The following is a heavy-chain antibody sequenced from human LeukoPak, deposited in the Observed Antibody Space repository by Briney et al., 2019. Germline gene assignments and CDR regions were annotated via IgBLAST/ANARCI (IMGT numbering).Heavy chain of an antibody. J-gene: IGHJ4*02. CDR3: ARGEAGITIFGVVKPFDY. D-gene: IGHD3-3*01. Sequence: GASVKVSCKASGGTFSSYAISWVRQAPGQGLEWMGGIIPIFGTANYAQKFQGRVTITADESTSTAYMELSSLRSEDTAVYYCARGEAGITIFGVVKPFDYWGQGTLVTVSS. V-gene: IGHV1-69*13. CDR2: IIPIFGTA. CDR1: GGTFSSYA.